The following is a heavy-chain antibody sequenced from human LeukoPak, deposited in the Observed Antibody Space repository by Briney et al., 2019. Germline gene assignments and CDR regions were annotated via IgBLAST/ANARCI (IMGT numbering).Heavy chain of an antibody. CDR1: GFTLSSYW. D-gene: IGHD3-22*01. CDR3: AKALTMIVGAHYLAFDY. V-gene: IGHV3-7*01. CDR2: IKQDGSEK. J-gene: IGHJ4*02. Sequence: GGSLRLSCAASGFTLSSYWMSWVRQAPGKGLEWVANIKQDGSEKYYVDSVEGRFTISRDNAKKSLYLQMNSLRAEDTAVYYCAKALTMIVGAHYLAFDYWGQGTLVTVSS.